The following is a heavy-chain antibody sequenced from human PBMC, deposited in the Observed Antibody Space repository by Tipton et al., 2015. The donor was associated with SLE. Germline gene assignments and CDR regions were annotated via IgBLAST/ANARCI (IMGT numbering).Heavy chain of an antibody. D-gene: IGHD3-3*01. CDR2: IYYSGST. J-gene: IGHJ5*02. Sequence: TLSLTCTVSGGSISSYYWSWIRQPPGEGLEWIGYIYYSGSTNYNPSLKSRVTISVDTSKNQFSLKLSSVTAADTAVYYCARDDFWSGREWFDPWGQGTLVTVSS. V-gene: IGHV4-59*12. CDR3: ARDDFWSGREWFDP. CDR1: GGSISSYY.